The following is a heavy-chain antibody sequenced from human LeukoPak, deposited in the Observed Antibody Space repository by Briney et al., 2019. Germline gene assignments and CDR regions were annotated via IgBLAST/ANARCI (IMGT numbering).Heavy chain of an antibody. CDR1: GFTFSDYY. CDR2: IYSGGST. V-gene: IGHV3-53*01. J-gene: IGHJ3*02. Sequence: GGSLRLSCAASGFTFSDYYMSWIRQAPGKGLEWVSVIYSGGSTYYADSVKGRFTISRDNSKNTLYLQMNSLRAEDTAVYYCARDYIAAAASDAFDIWGQGTMVTVSS. CDR3: ARDYIAAAASDAFDI. D-gene: IGHD6-13*01.